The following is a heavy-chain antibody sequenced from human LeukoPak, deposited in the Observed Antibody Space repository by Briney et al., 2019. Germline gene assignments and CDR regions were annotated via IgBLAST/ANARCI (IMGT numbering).Heavy chain of an antibody. V-gene: IGHV4-38-2*01. D-gene: IGHD3-3*01. CDR2: IYHSGST. CDR3: ARLVTRITIFGVVIPHWFDP. J-gene: IGHJ5*02. Sequence: SETLSLTCAVSGYSISRGYYWGWIRQPPGKGLEWIGSIYHSGSTYYNPSLKSRVTISVDTSKNQFSLKLSSVTAADTAVYYCARLVTRITIFGVVIPHWFDPWGQGTLVTVSS. CDR1: GYSISRGYY.